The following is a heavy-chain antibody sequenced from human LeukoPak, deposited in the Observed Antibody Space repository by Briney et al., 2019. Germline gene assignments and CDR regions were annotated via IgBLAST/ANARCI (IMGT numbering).Heavy chain of an antibody. D-gene: IGHD5-18*01. V-gene: IGHV1-69*06. CDR2: IIPIFGTA. J-gene: IGHJ6*03. Sequence: SVKVSCKASGGTFSSYAISWVRQAPGQGLEWMGGIIPIFGTANYAQKFQGRVTITADKSTSTAYMELSSLRSEDTAVYYCARDTAMSYYMDVWGKGTTVTVSS. CDR1: GGTFSSYA. CDR3: ARDTAMSYYMDV.